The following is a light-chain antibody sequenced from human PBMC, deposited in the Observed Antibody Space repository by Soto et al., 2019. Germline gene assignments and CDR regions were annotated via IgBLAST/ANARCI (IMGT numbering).Light chain of an antibody. CDR2: LGS. J-gene: IGKJ5*01. V-gene: IGKV2-28*01. CDR1: XSLLHSNGYNY. CDR3: MQALQAPIT. Sequence: DILMTQSPLSLPVTRREPASMXXRSNXSLLHSNGYNYLDWYLQKPGQSPQXXIYLGSNRASGVPDRFSGSGAGTDFTLSISTVEAGDVGVYYCMQALQAPITFGQGTRLEIK.